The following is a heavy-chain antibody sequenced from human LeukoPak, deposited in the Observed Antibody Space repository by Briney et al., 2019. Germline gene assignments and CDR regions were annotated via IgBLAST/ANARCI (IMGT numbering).Heavy chain of an antibody. CDR1: GYTVAAYY. Sequence: ASVKVSCKASGYTVAAYYLHWVRQAPGQGLEWMGWINPNTGGPFYAQRSQGRVTMTWDTSISTDYMELTRVTSDDTAIYYCARHRNSQSTGAGDYWGQGTLLTVSS. CDR3: ARHRNSQSTGAGDY. CDR2: INPNTGGP. D-gene: IGHD1-26*01. J-gene: IGHJ4*02. V-gene: IGHV1-2*02.